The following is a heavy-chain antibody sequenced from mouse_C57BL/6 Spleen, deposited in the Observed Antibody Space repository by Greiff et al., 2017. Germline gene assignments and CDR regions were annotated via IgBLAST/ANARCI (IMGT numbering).Heavy chain of an antibody. J-gene: IGHJ1*03. D-gene: IGHD1-1*01. V-gene: IGHV5-17*01. Sequence: EVKLVESGGGLVKPGGSLTLSCAASGFTFSDYGMHWVRQAPEKGLEWVAYISSGSSTIYYADTVKGRFTISRDNAKNTLFLQMTSLRSEDTAMYYCARTGTTVVANWYFDVWGTGTTVTVSS. CDR3: ARTGTTVVANWYFDV. CDR1: GFTFSDYG. CDR2: ISSGSSTI.